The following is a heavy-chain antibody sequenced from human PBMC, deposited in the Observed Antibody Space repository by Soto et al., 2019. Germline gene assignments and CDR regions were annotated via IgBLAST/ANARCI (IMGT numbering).Heavy chain of an antibody. D-gene: IGHD1-7*01. Sequence: GESLKISCAASGFTFSNAWMSWVRQAPGKGLEWVGRIKSKTDGGTTDYAAPVKGRFTISRDDSKNTLYLQMNSPKTEDTAVYYCTTDKGTTYGMDVWGQGTTVTVSS. J-gene: IGHJ6*02. V-gene: IGHV3-15*01. CDR3: TTDKGTTYGMDV. CDR1: GFTFSNAW. CDR2: IKSKTDGGTT.